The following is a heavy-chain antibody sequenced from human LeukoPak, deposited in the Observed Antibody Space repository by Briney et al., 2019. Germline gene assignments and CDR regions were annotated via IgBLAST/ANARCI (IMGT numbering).Heavy chain of an antibody. CDR2: ISAYNGNT. D-gene: IGHD4-17*01. CDR3: ARDRPFYGDYDRLGY. CDR1: GYTFTSYG. J-gene: IGHJ4*02. Sequence: ASVKVSCKASGYTFTSYGISWVRQAPGQGLEWMGWISAYNGNTNYAQKLQGRVTMTTDTSTSTAYMELRSLRSDDTAVYYCARDRPFYGDYDRLGYWGQGTLVTVSS. V-gene: IGHV1-18*01.